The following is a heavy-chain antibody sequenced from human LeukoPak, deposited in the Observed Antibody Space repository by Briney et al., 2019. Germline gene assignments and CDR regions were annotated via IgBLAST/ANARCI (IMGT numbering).Heavy chain of an antibody. Sequence: SETLSLTCAVYGGSFSGYYWSWIRQPPGKGLEWIGEINHSGSTNYNPSLKSRVTISVDTSKSQFSLKLSSVTAADTAVYYCAREVVVVPAAKYAFDIWGQGTMVTVSS. CDR3: AREVVVVPAAKYAFDI. V-gene: IGHV4-34*01. CDR1: GGSFSGYY. D-gene: IGHD2-2*01. CDR2: INHSGST. J-gene: IGHJ3*02.